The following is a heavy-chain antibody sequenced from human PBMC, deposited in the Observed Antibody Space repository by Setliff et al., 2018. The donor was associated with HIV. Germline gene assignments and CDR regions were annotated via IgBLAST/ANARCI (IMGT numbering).Heavy chain of an antibody. D-gene: IGHD3-16*01. J-gene: IGHJ4*02. CDR3: ARQFWMLTTLYFGS. Sequence: SETLSLTCTVSGGSISNYYWSWIRQSPEKGLEWIGYIHYSGSTNYNPSLKSRLTITQHTSQNHFSLSLSSVTAADTAVYYCARQFWMLTTLYFGSFGPGTLVTVSS. CDR1: GGSISNYY. V-gene: IGHV4-59*08. CDR2: IHYSGST.